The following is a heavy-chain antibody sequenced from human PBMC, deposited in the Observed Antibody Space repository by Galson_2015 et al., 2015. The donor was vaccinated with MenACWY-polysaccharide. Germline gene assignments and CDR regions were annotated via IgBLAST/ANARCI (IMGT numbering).Heavy chain of an antibody. Sequence: LRLSCAVSGFTFGDFAMHWVRQAPGRGPEWVSGISGNSGNIGYVGSVKGRFTISRDNAKNSLYLQMNSLRPEDTALYYCAKDIAVAGNTFQDWGQGTLVIVSS. CDR1: GFTFGDFA. CDR3: AKDIAVAGNTFQD. CDR2: ISGNSGNI. V-gene: IGHV3-9*01. D-gene: IGHD6-19*01. J-gene: IGHJ1*01.